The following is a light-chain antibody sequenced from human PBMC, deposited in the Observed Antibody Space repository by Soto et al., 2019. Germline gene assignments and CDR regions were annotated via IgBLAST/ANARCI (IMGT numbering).Light chain of an antibody. CDR1: QSISSW. CDR3: QQYNTYPLT. V-gene: IGKV1-5*03. Sequence: DIPMTQSPSTLSASVGDRVTINCRASQSISSWLAWYQQKPGKAPKLLIYKAPSLASGVPSRVSGSGSGTEFTLTISSLEPGEFATYYGQQYNTYPLTFGGGTKVEIE. J-gene: IGKJ4*01. CDR2: KAP.